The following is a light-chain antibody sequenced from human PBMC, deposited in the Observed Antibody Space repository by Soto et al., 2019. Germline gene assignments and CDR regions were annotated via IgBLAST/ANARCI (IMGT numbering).Light chain of an antibody. Sequence: QSIITHPPSASGSPGQSVTISCTGTKNDIGVYDFVSWYQHHPGKAPRLIIYEVVQRPSGVPDRFSGSKSDNTASLTVSGLQAADEADYFCKSYAGSNTYVFGSGTKVTVL. CDR3: KSYAGSNTYV. CDR2: EVV. V-gene: IGLV2-8*01. J-gene: IGLJ1*01. CDR1: KNDIGVYDF.